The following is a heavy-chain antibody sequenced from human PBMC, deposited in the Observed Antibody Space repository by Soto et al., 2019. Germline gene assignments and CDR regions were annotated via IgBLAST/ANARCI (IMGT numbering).Heavy chain of an antibody. J-gene: IGHJ6*02. CDR1: GFTFSSYA. CDR2: ISYDGSNK. CDR3: ARDGIDYYGMDV. V-gene: IGHV3-30-3*01. Sequence: PGGSLRLSCAASGFTFSSYAMHWVRQAPGKGLEWVAVISYDGSNKYYADSVKGRFTISRDNSKNTLYLQMNSLRAEDTAVYYCARDGIDYYGMDVWGQGTTVTVSS.